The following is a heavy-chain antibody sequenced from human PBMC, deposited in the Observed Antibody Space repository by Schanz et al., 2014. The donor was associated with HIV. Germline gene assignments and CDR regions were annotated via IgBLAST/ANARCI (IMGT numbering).Heavy chain of an antibody. CDR3: AREAILTGYYNLDY. J-gene: IGHJ4*02. CDR1: GFTFSRYW. Sequence: VQLVESGGGVVQPGRSLRLSCAASGFTFSRYWMSWVRQAPGKGLEWVANINQDGSEFYYVDSVKGRFTISRDNAKKSLYLQMNSLRAEDTALYFCAREAILTGYYNLDYWGQGTLVTVSS. CDR2: INQDGSEF. D-gene: IGHD3-9*01. V-gene: IGHV3-7*01.